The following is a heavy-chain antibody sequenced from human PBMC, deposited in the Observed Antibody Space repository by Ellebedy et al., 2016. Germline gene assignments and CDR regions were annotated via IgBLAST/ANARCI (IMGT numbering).Heavy chain of an antibody. J-gene: IGHJ5*02. V-gene: IGHV3-15*01. CDR1: GFVFTNAW. Sequence: GESLKISCAGSGFVFTNAWMNWFRQVPTKGLEWVGRVRGMVDGGTADYAPPVKDRFIISRDDSKQTVYLQMNRPKIEDTGIYYCTRSNSGTSWGQGTLVTVSS. CDR3: TRSNSGTS. CDR2: VRGMVDGGTA. D-gene: IGHD1-26*01.